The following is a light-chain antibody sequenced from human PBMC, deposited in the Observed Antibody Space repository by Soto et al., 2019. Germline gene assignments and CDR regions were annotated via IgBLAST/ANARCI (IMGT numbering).Light chain of an antibody. J-gene: IGLJ3*02. CDR1: SGHSSYA. V-gene: IGLV4-69*01. Sequence: QSVLTQSPSASASLGASVKLTCTLSSGHSSYAIAWHQQQPEKGPRYLMKLNSDGSHSKGDGIPDRFSGSTSGAERYLTISSLQSEDEADYYCQTWGTGIGVFGGGTKSPS. CDR2: LNSDGSH. CDR3: QTWGTGIGV.